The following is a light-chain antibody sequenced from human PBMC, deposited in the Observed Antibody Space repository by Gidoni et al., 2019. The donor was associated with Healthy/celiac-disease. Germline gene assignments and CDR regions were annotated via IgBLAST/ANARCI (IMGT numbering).Light chain of an antibody. V-gene: IGKV3-15*01. Sequence: EIVMTQSPATLSVSTGERATLSCRASQSVGSNLAWYQQKPGQAPRLLIYGASTSATGIPARFSGSGSGTEFTLTISSLQSEDFAVYYCQQYNNWPPLTFGPGTKVEIK. CDR1: QSVGSN. CDR2: GAS. J-gene: IGKJ3*01. CDR3: QQYNNWPPLT.